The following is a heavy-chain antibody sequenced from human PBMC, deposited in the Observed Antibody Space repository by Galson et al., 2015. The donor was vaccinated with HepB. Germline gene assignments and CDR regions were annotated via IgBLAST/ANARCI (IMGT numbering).Heavy chain of an antibody. CDR1: GFTFSSYA. J-gene: IGHJ6*04. V-gene: IGHV3-30-3*01. Sequence: LRLSCAASGFTFSSYAMHWVRQAPGKGLEWVAVISYDGSNKYYADSVKGRFTISRDNAKNSLYLQMNSLRVEDTAVYYCARLPRSNPGGVWGKGTTVTVSS. D-gene: IGHD4-11*01. CDR3: ARLPRSNPGGV. CDR2: ISYDGSNK.